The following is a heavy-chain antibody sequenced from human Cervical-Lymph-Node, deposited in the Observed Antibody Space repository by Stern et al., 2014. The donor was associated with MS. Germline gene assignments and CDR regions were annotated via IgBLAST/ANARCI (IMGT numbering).Heavy chain of an antibody. D-gene: IGHD4-17*01. Sequence: QVQLVQSGAEVKKPGSSVKVSCKASGGTFSSLSINWVRQVPGQSLEWMGGIIPILETPNFAQKFQGRVTITADSSTSTVYMALNSLRSDDTAVYYCVLPSTVTTAAFDVWGRGTMVTVSS. J-gene: IGHJ3*01. V-gene: IGHV1-69*06. CDR1: GGTFSSLS. CDR3: VLPSTVTTAAFDV. CDR2: IIPILETP.